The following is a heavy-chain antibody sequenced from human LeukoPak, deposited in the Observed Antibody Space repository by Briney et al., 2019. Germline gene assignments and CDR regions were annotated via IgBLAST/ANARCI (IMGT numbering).Heavy chain of an antibody. V-gene: IGHV3-23*01. D-gene: IGHD3-10*01. CDR1: GFTFGNYA. CDR2: ISGSGGST. Sequence: HAGGSLRLSCAASGFTFGNYAMSWVRQAPGKGLEWVSAISGSGGSTYYADSVKGRFTISRDNSKNTLYLRMNSLRAEDTAVYYCARDHYFGRYYYYGMDVWGQGTTVTVSS. J-gene: IGHJ6*02. CDR3: ARDHYFGRYYYYGMDV.